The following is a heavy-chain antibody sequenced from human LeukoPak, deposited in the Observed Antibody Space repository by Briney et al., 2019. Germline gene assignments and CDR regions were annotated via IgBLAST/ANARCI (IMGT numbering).Heavy chain of an antibody. CDR3: ARSQGSGSPDY. CDR2: IYHSGST. CDR1: GGSISSGGYS. J-gene: IGHJ4*02. V-gene: IGHV4-30-2*01. Sequence: PSETLSLTCAVSGGSISSGGYSWSWIRQPPGKGLEWIGYIYHSGSTYYNPSLKSRVTISVDRSKNQFSLKLSSVTAADTAVYYCARSQGSGSPDYWGQGTLVTVSS. D-gene: IGHD1-26*01.